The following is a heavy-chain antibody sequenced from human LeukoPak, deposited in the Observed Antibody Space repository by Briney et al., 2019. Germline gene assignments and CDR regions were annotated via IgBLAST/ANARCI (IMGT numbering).Heavy chain of an antibody. CDR1: GYTFTGYY. J-gene: IGHJ4*02. Sequence: GASVKVSCKASGYTFTGYYMHWVRQAPGQGLAWMGWINPNSGGTNYAQKFQGRVTMTRDTSISTAYMELSRLRSDDTAVYYCARDAEGYSYGIDYWGQGTLVTVSS. V-gene: IGHV1-2*02. CDR2: INPNSGGT. D-gene: IGHD5-18*01. CDR3: ARDAEGYSYGIDY.